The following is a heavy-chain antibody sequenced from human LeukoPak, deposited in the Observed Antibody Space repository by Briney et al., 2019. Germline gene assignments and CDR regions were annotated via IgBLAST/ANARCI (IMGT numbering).Heavy chain of an antibody. CDR2: ISYDGSNK. CDR3: AKDRRSGRAVAGTLDY. V-gene: IGHV3-30*18. Sequence: GGSLRLSCAASGFTFSSYGMHWVRRAPGNGLEWVAVISYDGSNKYYADSVKGRFTISRDNSKNTLYLQMNSLRAEDTAVYYCAKDRRSGRAVAGTLDYWGQGTLVTVSS. D-gene: IGHD6-19*01. J-gene: IGHJ4*02. CDR1: GFTFSSYG.